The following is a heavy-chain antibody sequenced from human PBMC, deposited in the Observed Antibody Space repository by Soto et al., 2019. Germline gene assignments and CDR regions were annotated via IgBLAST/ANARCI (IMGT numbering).Heavy chain of an antibody. D-gene: IGHD3-22*01. Sequence: GASLTISCWGSGYSFTDYWIGCLRHMPGKGLERMGFNYPGQSDTRYSPSFQGQVAISADNSISTAYLHWTSLRASDTAMHYCASFPIYYDSRYYFYGMEVWGQGTTLTVSS. CDR2: NYPGQSDT. CDR3: ASFPIYYDSRYYFYGMEV. V-gene: IGHV5-51*01. J-gene: IGHJ6*02. CDR1: GYSFTDYW.